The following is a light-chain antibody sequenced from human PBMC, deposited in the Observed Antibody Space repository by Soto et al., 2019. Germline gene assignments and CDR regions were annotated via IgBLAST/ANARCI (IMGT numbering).Light chain of an antibody. CDR3: QQYDIYWT. CDR2: KAS. CDR1: QRISVW. V-gene: IGKV1-5*03. J-gene: IGKJ1*01. Sequence: DIQMTQSPSTLSASVGDRVTITCRASQRISVWLAWYQQKAGKAPNLLIYKASRLKSGVPLRFGGSGSGTEFTLTINSLQPDDFATYCCQQYDIYWTFGEGTKVDIK.